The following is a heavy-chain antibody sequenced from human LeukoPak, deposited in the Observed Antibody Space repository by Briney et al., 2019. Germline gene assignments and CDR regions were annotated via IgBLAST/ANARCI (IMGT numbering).Heavy chain of an antibody. V-gene: IGHV1-2*02. CDR1: GYTFTGYY. J-gene: IGHJ4*02. CDR3: ADEFGLEWLAD. CDR2: INPNSGGT. D-gene: IGHD3-3*01. Sequence: GASVKVSCKASGYTFTGYYMHWVRQAPGQGLEWMGWINPNSGGTKYAQKFQGRVTMTRDTSISTAYMELSRLRSDDTAVYYCADEFGLEWLADWGQGTLVTVSS.